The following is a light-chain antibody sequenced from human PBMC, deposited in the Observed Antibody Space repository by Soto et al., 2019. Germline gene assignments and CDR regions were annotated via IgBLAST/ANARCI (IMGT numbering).Light chain of an antibody. V-gene: IGLV6-57*02. CDR2: ENN. Sequence: NFMLTQPHSVSASPGKTVTISCTGSSVRIASNYVQWYQQRPGSAPTTVIYENNQRPSGVPDRFSGSIDSSSNSASLTISGLKTEDEADYYCQSYDHTNVVFGGGTQLTVL. J-gene: IGLJ2*01. CDR1: SVRIASNY. CDR3: QSYDHTNVV.